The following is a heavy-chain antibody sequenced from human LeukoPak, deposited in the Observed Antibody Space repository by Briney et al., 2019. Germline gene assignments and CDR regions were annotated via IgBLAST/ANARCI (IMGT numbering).Heavy chain of an antibody. V-gene: IGHV4-31*03. CDR2: MYYRGAT. D-gene: IGHD3-22*01. CDR3: ARAHDSSGYNIFDF. Sequence: SQTLSLTCTVSGYSISDGGYYWSGVRQHPGKGLEWIGYMYYRGATYYNPSLKSRVSISVDASKNLFSLNLSSVTGADTALYYCARAHDSSGYNIFDFWGQGTLVTVSS. J-gene: IGHJ4*02. CDR1: GYSISDGGYY.